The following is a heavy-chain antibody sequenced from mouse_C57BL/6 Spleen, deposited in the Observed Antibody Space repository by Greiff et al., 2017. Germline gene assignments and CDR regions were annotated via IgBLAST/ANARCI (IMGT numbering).Heavy chain of an antibody. J-gene: IGHJ4*01. D-gene: IGHD2-5*01. CDR1: GYTFTDYY. V-gene: IGHV1-19*01. CDR3: AREDNNYEESAMDY. Sequence: VQLQQPGPVLVKPGASVKMSCKASGYTFTDYYMNWVQQSPGKSLEWIGVINPSNGGTSYNQKFKGKATLTVDKSSSTAYMELNSLTSEDSTVYYCAREDNNYEESAMDYWGQGTTVTVSS. CDR2: INPSNGGT.